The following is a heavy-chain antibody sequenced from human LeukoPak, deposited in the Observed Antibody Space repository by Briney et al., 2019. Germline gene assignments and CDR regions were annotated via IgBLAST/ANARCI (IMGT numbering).Heavy chain of an antibody. CDR2: IYYSGST. CDR3: ARHLGYYDILTGYRGGNWFDP. Sequence: SETLSLTCTVSGGSVSSGSYYWSWIRQPPGKGLEWIGYIYYSGSTNYNPSLKSRVTISVDTSKNQFSLKLSPVTAADTAVYYCARHLGYYDILTGYRGGNWFDPWGQGTLVTVSS. J-gene: IGHJ5*02. D-gene: IGHD3-9*01. V-gene: IGHV4-61*01. CDR1: GGSVSSGSYY.